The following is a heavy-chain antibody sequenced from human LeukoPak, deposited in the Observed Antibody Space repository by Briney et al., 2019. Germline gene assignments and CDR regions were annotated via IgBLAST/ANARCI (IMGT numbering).Heavy chain of an antibody. CDR2: INPNTGGT. J-gene: IGHJ4*02. Sequence: ASVKVSCTASGYIFTAYYIHWVRQAPGQGLEWMGWINPNTGGTNYAQNFQGRVTMTRDTSVTTAYMDLSGLTSDDTAVYYCARDKGGNYYPPDYWGQGTLVTVSS. V-gene: IGHV1-2*02. CDR3: ARDKGGNYYPPDY. CDR1: GYIFTAYY. D-gene: IGHD1-26*01.